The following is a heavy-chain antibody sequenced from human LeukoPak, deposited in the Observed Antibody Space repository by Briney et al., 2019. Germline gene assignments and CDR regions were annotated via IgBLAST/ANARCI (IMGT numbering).Heavy chain of an antibody. Sequence: SETLSLTCTVSGGSINSHYWSWIRQPLGKGLEWIGDIYYKGSTNYNPSLKSRVTISVDTSKNHLSLKLTSVLAADTAIYYCVRRDNTGWNYFDYWGQGILVTVSS. J-gene: IGHJ4*02. D-gene: IGHD6-19*01. V-gene: IGHV4-59*08. CDR2: IYYKGST. CDR1: GGSINSHY. CDR3: VRRDNTGWNYFDY.